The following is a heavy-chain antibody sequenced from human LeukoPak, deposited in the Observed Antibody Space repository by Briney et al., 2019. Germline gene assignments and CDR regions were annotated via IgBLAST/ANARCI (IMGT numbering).Heavy chain of an antibody. CDR2: IYYSGST. V-gene: IGHV4-59*12. CDR1: GGSISSYY. CDR3: ALIRRYDSSGYYYSYFDY. Sequence: SETLSLTCTASGGSISSYYWSWIRQPPGKGLEWIGYIYYSGSTNYNPSLKSRVTISVDTSKNQFSLKLSSVTAADTAVYYCALIRRYDSSGYYYSYFDYWGQGTLVTVSS. D-gene: IGHD3-22*01. J-gene: IGHJ4*02.